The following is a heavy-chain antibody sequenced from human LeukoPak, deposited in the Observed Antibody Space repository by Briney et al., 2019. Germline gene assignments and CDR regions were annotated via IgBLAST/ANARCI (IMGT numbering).Heavy chain of an antibody. CDR1: GGSISSYY. CDR3: ARNRFLRSSTAYYKTLYYFDY. CDR2: IYTSGST. D-gene: IGHD3-9*01. V-gene: IGHV4-4*07. J-gene: IGHJ4*02. Sequence: TSETLSLTCAVSGGSISSYYWSWIRQPAGKGLEWIGRIYTSGSTNYNPSLKSRVTMSVDTSKNQFSLKLSSVTAADTAVYYCARNRFLRSSTAYYKTLYYFDYWGQGTLVTVSS.